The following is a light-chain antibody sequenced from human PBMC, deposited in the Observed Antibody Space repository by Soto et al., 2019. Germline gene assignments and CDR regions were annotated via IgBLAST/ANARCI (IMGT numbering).Light chain of an antibody. V-gene: IGLV2-14*01. CDR3: SSYRSTTTFGV. CDR1: SSDIGGYNY. Sequence: QSALAQPASLSGSPGQAITISCTGTSSDIGGYNYVSWYQQHPGKAPKAVIYEVSNRPLGVSNRFSASKSGNTASLIISGLQADDEADYFCSSYRSTTTFGVFGTGTKVTVL. CDR2: EVS. J-gene: IGLJ1*01.